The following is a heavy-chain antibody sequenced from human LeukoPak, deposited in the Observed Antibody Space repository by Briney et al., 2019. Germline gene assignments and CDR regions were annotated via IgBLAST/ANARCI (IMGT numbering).Heavy chain of an antibody. CDR3: ARAEDCGDPTQYNWFDP. V-gene: IGHV4-59*01. CDR2: IYYSGST. Sequence: SETLSLTCTVSGGSISSYYWSWIRQPPGKGLEWIGYIYYSGSTNYNPSLKSRVTISVDTSKNQFSLKLSSVTAADTAVYYCARAEDCGDPTQYNWFDPWGQGTLVTVSS. D-gene: IGHD4-17*01. CDR1: GGSISSYY. J-gene: IGHJ5*02.